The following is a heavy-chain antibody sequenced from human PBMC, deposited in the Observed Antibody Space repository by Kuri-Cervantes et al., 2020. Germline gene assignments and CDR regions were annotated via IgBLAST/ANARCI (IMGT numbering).Heavy chain of an antibody. CDR2: IYYSGST. CDR1: GGSVSSGSYY. J-gene: IGHJ3*02. V-gene: IGHV4-61*01. CDR3: ARNSWGRDSFDI. Sequence: ESLKISCTVSGGSVSSGSYYWSWIRQPPGKGLEWIGYIYYSGSTNYNPSLKSRVTISVDTSKNQFSLKLNSVTAADTALYYCARNSWGRDSFDIWGQGTMVTVSS. D-gene: IGHD1-26*01.